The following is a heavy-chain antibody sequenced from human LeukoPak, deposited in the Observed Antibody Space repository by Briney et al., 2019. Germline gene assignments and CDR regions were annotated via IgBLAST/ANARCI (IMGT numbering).Heavy chain of an antibody. D-gene: IGHD3-10*01. Sequence: GGSLRLSCAASGFTFSTYGMSWVRQAPGKGLEWVSGISGSGGTTYYADSVKGRFTISRDNSKNTLFLRMNSLRAEDTAVYYCAKDLRFGEFLSAFDIWGQGTMVTVSS. CDR1: GFTFSTYG. J-gene: IGHJ3*02. CDR3: AKDLRFGEFLSAFDI. V-gene: IGHV3-23*01. CDR2: ISGSGGTT.